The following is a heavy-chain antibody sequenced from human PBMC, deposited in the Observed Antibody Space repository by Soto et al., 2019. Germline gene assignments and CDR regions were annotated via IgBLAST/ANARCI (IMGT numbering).Heavy chain of an antibody. D-gene: IGHD1-26*01. V-gene: IGHV1-69*06. CDR3: ASYNGGFGGSYFWYNWFDP. J-gene: IGHJ5*02. CDR1: GGTFSSYA. Sequence: QVQLVQSGAEVKKPGSSVKVSCKASGGTFSSYAISWVRQAPGQGLEWMGGIIPIFGTANYAQKFQGRVTITADKSTSTAYMELSSLRSEDTAVYFCASYNGGFGGSYFWYNWFDPWGQGTLVTVSS. CDR2: IIPIFGTA.